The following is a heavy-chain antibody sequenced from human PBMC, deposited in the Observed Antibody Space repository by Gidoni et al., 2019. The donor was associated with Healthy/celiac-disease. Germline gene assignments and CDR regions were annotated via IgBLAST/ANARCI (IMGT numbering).Heavy chain of an antibody. V-gene: IGHV3-33*01. CDR1: GFTFSRYD. D-gene: IGHD2-2*01. J-gene: IGHJ6*03. CDR3: ARDLDIVVVPAAHYYMDV. CDR2: IWYDGSNK. Sequence: QVQLVESGGGVVQPGRSLRLSCAASGFTFSRYDMNWVRQAPGNGLGWVAVIWYDGSNKYYADSVKGRFTISRDNSKNTLYLQMNSLRAEDTAVYYCARDLDIVVVPAAHYYMDVWGKGTTVTVSS.